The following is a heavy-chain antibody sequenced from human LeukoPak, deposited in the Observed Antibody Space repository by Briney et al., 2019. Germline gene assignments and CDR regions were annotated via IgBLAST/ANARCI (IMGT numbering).Heavy chain of an antibody. CDR1: GLTVSSTY. D-gene: IGHD2-15*01. CDR2: IYSGGST. V-gene: IGHV3-66*01. Sequence: GGSLRLSCAASGLTVSSTYMSWVRQTPGRGLEWVSVIYSGGSTYYADSVKGRFTISRDNSKNTLHLQMNSLRAEDTAVYYCAREADSGYYRTVDYWGQETKVTAS. CDR3: AREADSGYYRTVDY. J-gene: IGHJ4*02.